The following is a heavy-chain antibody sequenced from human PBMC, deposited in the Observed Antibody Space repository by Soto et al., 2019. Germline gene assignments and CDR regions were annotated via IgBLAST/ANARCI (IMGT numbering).Heavy chain of an antibody. CDR2: INPSGGST. J-gene: IGHJ4*02. Sequence: ASVKVSCKASGYTFTSYYMHWVRQAPGQGLEWMGIINPSGGSTSYAQKFQGRVTMTRDTSTSTVYMELSSLRSEDTAVYYCARGDNSRNSSSWTEFFDHWGQEPLVTASS. D-gene: IGHD6-13*01. V-gene: IGHV1-46*01. CDR3: ARGDNSRNSSSWTEFFDH. CDR1: GYTFTSYY.